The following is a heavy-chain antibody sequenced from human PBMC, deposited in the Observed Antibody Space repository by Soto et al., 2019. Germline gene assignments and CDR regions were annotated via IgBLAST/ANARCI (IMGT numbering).Heavy chain of an antibody. V-gene: IGHV4-30-4*01. Sequence: SETLSLTCTVSGGSISSGDYYWSWIRQPPGKGLEWIGYIYYSGSTYYNPSLKSRVTISVDTSKNQFSLKLSSVTAADTAVYYCARTSRRRDDAFDIWGQGTMVTVSS. CDR1: GGSISSGDYY. CDR2: IYYSGST. CDR3: ARTSRRRDDAFDI. J-gene: IGHJ3*02.